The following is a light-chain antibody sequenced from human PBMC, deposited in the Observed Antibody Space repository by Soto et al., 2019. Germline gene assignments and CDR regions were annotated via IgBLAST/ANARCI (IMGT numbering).Light chain of an antibody. CDR2: DVS. CDR1: SSDVGGYNY. CDR3: SSYTSSSTHYD. J-gene: IGLJ1*01. V-gene: IGLV2-14*01. Sequence: QSALTQPASVSGSPGQSITISCTGTSSDVGGYNYVSWYQQHPGKAPKLMIYDVSNRPSGVSNRFSGSKSGNTASLTISGLQAEDEADYYCSSYTSSSTHYDFGTGTKLTVL.